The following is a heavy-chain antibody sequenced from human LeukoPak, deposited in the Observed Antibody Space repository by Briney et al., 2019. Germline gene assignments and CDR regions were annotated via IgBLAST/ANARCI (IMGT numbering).Heavy chain of an antibody. CDR1: GFTFSSYA. CDR2: ISSSSSSI. D-gene: IGHD5-18*01. CDR3: ARASGDIVETATLGSY. Sequence: GGSLRLSCAASGFTFSSYAMSWVRQAPGKGLEWVSSISSSSSSIYYADSVKGRFTISRDNAKNSLYLQMNSLRAEDTAVYYCARASGDIVETATLGSYWGQGTLVTVSS. J-gene: IGHJ4*02. V-gene: IGHV3-21*01.